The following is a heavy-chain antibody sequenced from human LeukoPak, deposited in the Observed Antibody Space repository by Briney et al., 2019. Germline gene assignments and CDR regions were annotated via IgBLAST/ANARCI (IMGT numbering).Heavy chain of an antibody. V-gene: IGHV4-61*02. CDR1: GGSVRRGNYY. J-gene: IGHJ4*02. CDR3: ARGSRGYFDWLVPDY. Sequence: SQTLSLTCTVSGGSVRRGNYYWTWLRQPAGSGLEWIGRIYTSGTTDYNPSLRTRVTISVDASRNQFSLNLSSVTAADTAVYYCARGSRGYFDWLVPDYWGQGTLVTVSS. CDR2: IYTSGTT. D-gene: IGHD3-9*01.